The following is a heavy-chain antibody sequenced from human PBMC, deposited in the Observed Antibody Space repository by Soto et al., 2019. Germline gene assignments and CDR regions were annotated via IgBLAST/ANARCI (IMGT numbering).Heavy chain of an antibody. V-gene: IGHV4-34*01. CDR3: AYIAATPFDS. Sequence: QVQLQQWGAGLLKPSETLSLTCAVYGGSFSGYYWCWIRQPPGKGLEWIGEINHSGSTNYNPSLKSRSTISVDTPQTQSSLKLSSVTAADKAVYYCAYIAATPFDSWGQGTMVTVSS. D-gene: IGHD6-6*01. CDR1: GGSFSGYY. J-gene: IGHJ4*02. CDR2: INHSGST.